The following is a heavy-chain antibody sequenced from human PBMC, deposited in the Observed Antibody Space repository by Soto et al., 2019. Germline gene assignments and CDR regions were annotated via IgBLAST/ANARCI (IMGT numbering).Heavy chain of an antibody. CDR2: FSGPGGGT. Sequence: SVGSLRLSCEASGFTFSRFAMSWVRQAPGKGLEWVSTFSGPGGGTYYADSVKGRFTISRDNSKNTLYLQMSSLRADDTAVYYCAPMGVWGQGTTVTVSS. J-gene: IGHJ6*02. CDR1: GFTFSRFA. CDR3: APMGV. V-gene: IGHV3-23*01.